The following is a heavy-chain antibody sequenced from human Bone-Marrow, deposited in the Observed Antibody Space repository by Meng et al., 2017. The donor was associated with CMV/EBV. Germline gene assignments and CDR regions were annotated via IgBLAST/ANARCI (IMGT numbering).Heavy chain of an antibody. CDR1: GGTLRAYT. CDR3: AREGRAARQFDF. CDR2: ITPIFGTT. V-gene: IGHV1-69*01. Sequence: CKASGGTLRAYTIIWVRQAPGQGLELMGGITPIFGTTNYAQKFQGRVKIIADEFTTTVSMELSSLRSEDTAVYYCAREGRAARQFDFWGQGTLVTVSS. J-gene: IGHJ4*02. D-gene: IGHD6-13*01.